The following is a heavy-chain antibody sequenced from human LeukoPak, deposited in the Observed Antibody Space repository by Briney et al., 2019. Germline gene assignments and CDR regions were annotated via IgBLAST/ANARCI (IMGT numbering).Heavy chain of an antibody. D-gene: IGHD6-13*01. CDR2: IDWDDDK. CDR3: ARTGIAAAGRYAFDI. V-gene: IGHV2-70*01. J-gene: IGHJ3*02. CDR1: GFSLSTSGMC. Sequence: SGPALVKPTQTLTLTCTFSGFSLSTSGMCVSWIRQPPGKALEWLALIDWDDDKYYSTSPKTRLTISKDTSKNQVVLTMTNMDPVDTATYYCARTGIAAAGRYAFDIWGQGTMVTVSS.